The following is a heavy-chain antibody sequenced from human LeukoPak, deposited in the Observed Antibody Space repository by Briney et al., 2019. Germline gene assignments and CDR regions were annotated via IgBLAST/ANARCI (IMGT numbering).Heavy chain of an antibody. Sequence: GGSLRLSCAASGFTFYDYTMHWVRQAPGKGLEWVSGISWHSGSIGYADSVKGRFTISRDNAKNSLYLQMNSLRAEDTALYYCAKDTWDSSGYLSLWGQGTLVTVSS. CDR2: ISWHSGSI. CDR1: GFTFYDYT. V-gene: IGHV3-9*01. CDR3: AKDTWDSSGYLSL. D-gene: IGHD3-22*01. J-gene: IGHJ4*02.